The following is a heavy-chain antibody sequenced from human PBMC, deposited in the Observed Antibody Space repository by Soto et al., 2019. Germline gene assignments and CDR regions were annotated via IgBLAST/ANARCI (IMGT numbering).Heavy chain of an antibody. V-gene: IGHV3-30*18. Sequence: QVQLVESGGGVVQPGRSLRLSCAASGFTFSSYGMHWVRQAPGKGLEWVAVISYDGSNKYYADSVKGRFTISRDNSKNTLYLQMNSLRAEDTAVYYCAKSQYSSVWVTFDYWGQGTLVTVSS. CDR3: AKSQYSSVWVTFDY. CDR2: ISYDGSNK. CDR1: GFTFSSYG. D-gene: IGHD6-19*01. J-gene: IGHJ4*02.